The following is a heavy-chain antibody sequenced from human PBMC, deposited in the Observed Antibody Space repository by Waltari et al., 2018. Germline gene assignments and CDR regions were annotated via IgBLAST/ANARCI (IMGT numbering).Heavy chain of an antibody. D-gene: IGHD6-19*01. CDR2: IYYSGST. V-gene: IGHV4-31*03. CDR3: ARVYSSGWYGAFDI. CDR1: GCSFSSGGYY. J-gene: IGHJ3*02. Sequence: QVQLQESGPGLVKPSQTLSPTCTVSGCSFSSGGYYWSWIRQHPGKGLEWIGYIYYSGSTYYNPSLKSRVTISVDTSKNQFSLKLSSVTAADTAVYYCARVYSSGWYGAFDIWGQGTMVTVSS.